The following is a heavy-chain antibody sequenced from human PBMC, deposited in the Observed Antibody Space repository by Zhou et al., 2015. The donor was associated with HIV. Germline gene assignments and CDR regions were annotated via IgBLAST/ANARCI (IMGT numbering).Heavy chain of an antibody. V-gene: IGHV1-8*01. CDR2: LNPNSGNT. CDR1: GYTFTSYE. CDR3: ARDRGAARPDWRYFDL. J-gene: IGHJ2*01. Sequence: QVQLVQSGAEVKKPGSSVKVSCEASGYTFTSYEINWVRQAPGQGLEWMGWLNPNSGNTVYAQNFQDRVTMTRNPSITTAYMELRSLGSEDTAVYYCARDRGAARPDWRYFDLWGRGTLVTVSS. D-gene: IGHD6-6*01.